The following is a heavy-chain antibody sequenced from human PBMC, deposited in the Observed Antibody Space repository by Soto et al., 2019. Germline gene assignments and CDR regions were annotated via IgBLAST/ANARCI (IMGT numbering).Heavy chain of an antibody. CDR2: IGTAGDT. CDR3: ARGGRTYTFGGVIVPEDAFDI. CDR1: GFTFSSYD. D-gene: IGHD3-16*02. J-gene: IGHJ3*02. V-gene: IGHV3-13*01. Sequence: GGSLRLSCAASGFTFSSYDMHWVHQATGKGLEWVSAIGTAGDTYYPGSVKGRFTISRENAKNSLYLQMNSLRAGDTAVYYRARGGRTYTFGGVIVPEDAFDIWGQGTMVTVSS.